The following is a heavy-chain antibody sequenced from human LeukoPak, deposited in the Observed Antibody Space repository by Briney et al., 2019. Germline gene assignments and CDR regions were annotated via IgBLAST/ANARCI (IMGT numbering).Heavy chain of an antibody. CDR3: ARPDRWYYYGSGNYYFDY. CDR2: IYSGGST. V-gene: IGHV3-66*04. Sequence: GGSLRLSCAASGFTVSSNYMSWVRQAPGKGLEWVSVIYSGGSTYYADSVKGRFTISRDNSNNTVYLQMNSLRAEDTAVYYCARPDRWYYYGSGNYYFDYWGQGTLVTVSS. D-gene: IGHD3-10*01. J-gene: IGHJ4*02. CDR1: GFTVSSNY.